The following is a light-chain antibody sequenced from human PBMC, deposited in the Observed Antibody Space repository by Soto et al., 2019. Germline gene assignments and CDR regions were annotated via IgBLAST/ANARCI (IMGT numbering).Light chain of an antibody. CDR2: GNT. J-gene: IGLJ1*01. CDR3: QSYDSSLGYV. V-gene: IGLV1-40*01. CDR1: SSNIGAGYD. Sequence: QSVLTQPPSVSGAPGQRVTISCTASSSNIGAGYDVHWYQQLPGTAPKLLIYGNTNRPSGVPDRFSGSKSGTSASLAITGLQAEDEADYYCQSYDSSLGYVFGTGTKLTVL.